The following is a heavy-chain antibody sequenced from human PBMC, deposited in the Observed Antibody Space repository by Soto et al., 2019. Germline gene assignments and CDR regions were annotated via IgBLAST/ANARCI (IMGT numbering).Heavy chain of an antibody. Sequence: GGSLRLSCAASGFTFSSYSMNWVRQAPGKGLEWVSSISSSSSYIYYADSVKGRFTISRDNAKNSLYLQMNSLRAEDTAVYYCASITCGDCYYWFDPWGQGTLVTVSS. V-gene: IGHV3-21*01. CDR1: GFTFSSYS. CDR3: ASITCGDCYYWFDP. J-gene: IGHJ5*02. CDR2: ISSSSSYI. D-gene: IGHD2-21*02.